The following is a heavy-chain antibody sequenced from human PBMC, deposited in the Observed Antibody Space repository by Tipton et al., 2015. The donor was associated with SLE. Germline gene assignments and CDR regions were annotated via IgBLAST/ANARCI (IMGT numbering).Heavy chain of an antibody. V-gene: IGHV4-59*01. Sequence: TLSLTCTVSGGSISSYYWSWIRQPPGKGLEWIGYIYYSGSTNYNPSLKGRVTISVDTSKNQFSLKLSSVTAADTAVYYCAREGQGVLNIWGQGTMVTVSS. CDR2: IYYSGST. J-gene: IGHJ3*02. D-gene: IGHD3-16*01. CDR3: AREGQGVLNI. CDR1: GGSISSYY.